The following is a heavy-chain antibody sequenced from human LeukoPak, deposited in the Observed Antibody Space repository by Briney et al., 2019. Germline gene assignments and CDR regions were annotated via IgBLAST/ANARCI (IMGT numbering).Heavy chain of an antibody. V-gene: IGHV1-18*01. CDR1: GGTFSNYA. Sequence: WASVTVSCKASGGTFSNYAISWVRQAPGQGLEWMGWISVYNVNTNYAQKLQGRVTMTTDTSTSTVYMDLRSLRSDDTAVYYCARDYSGYDGFDYWGQGTLVTVSS. CDR2: ISVYNVNT. CDR3: ARDYSGYDGFDY. J-gene: IGHJ4*02. D-gene: IGHD5-12*01.